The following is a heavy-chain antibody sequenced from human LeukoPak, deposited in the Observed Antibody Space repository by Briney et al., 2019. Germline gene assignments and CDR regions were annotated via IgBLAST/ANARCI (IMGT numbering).Heavy chain of an antibody. Sequence: ASVKVPCKVSGYTLTELSMHWVRQAPGKGLEWMGGFDPEDGETIYAQKFQGRVTMTEDTSTDTAYMELSSLRSEDTAVYYCATAYCSGGSCPFDYWGQGTLVTVSS. CDR3: ATAYCSGGSCPFDY. J-gene: IGHJ4*02. V-gene: IGHV1-24*01. D-gene: IGHD2-15*01. CDR1: GYTLTELS. CDR2: FDPEDGET.